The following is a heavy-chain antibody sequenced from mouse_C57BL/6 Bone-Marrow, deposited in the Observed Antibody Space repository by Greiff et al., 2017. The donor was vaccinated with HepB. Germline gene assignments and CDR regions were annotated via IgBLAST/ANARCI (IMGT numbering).Heavy chain of an antibody. Sequence: QVQLQQSGAELVRPGASVTLSCKASGYTFTDYEMHWVKQTPVHGLEWIGAIDPETGGTAYNQKFKGKAILTADKSSSTAYMKLHSLTSEDSAVYYCTKEGLRRSWFAYWGQGTLVTVSA. J-gene: IGHJ3*01. D-gene: IGHD2-4*01. CDR1: GYTFTDYE. CDR2: IDPETGGT. V-gene: IGHV1-15*01. CDR3: TKEGLRRSWFAY.